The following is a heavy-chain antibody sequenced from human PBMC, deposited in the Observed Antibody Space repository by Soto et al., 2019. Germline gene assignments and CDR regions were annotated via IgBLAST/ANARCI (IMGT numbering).Heavy chain of an antibody. Sequence: GASVKVSCKASGYTFTRSGISWVRQAPGQGLEWMGWISTYNGDTNYAQTFQGRVTMTTDTSTSTVHMEVRSLRSDDTAVYYCARDGVRGYSYGAASFDPWGQGTLVTVSS. V-gene: IGHV1-18*01. CDR3: ARDGVRGYSYGAASFDP. CDR2: ISTYNGDT. D-gene: IGHD5-18*01. J-gene: IGHJ5*02. CDR1: GYTFTRSG.